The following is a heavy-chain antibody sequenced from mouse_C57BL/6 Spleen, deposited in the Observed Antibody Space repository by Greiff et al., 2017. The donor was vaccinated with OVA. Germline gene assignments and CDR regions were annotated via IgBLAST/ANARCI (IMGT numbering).Heavy chain of an antibody. CDR2: IDPANGNT. V-gene: IGHV14-3*01. Sequence: EVQLQQSVAELVRPGASVKLSCTASGFNFNNSYMHWVKQRPEQGLEWIGRIDPANGNTKYAPKFQGKATITADTSSNTAYLHLSSLTSEDSAAYYYARERDCEQWYFDVWGKGTTVTVSS. CDR3: ARERDCEQWYFDV. CDR1: GFNFNNSY. J-gene: IGHJ1*03.